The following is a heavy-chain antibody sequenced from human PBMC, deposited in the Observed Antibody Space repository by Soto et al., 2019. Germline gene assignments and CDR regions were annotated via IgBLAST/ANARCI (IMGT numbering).Heavy chain of an antibody. CDR3: ARDFDWLLPNCFDP. D-gene: IGHD3-9*01. CDR1: GYTFTSFA. CDR2: INAGNGGT. J-gene: IGHJ5*02. Sequence: ASVKVSCKASGYTFTSFAMHWLRQAPGQRLEWMGWINAGNGGTKXXXKVQGRVXXTSDTSASTGXLELSXLVSEETDVXYCARDFDWLLPNCFDPWCQGTLVTVSS. V-gene: IGHV1-3*01.